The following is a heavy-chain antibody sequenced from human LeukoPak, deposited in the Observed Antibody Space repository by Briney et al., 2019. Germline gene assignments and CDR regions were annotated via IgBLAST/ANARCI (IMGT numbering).Heavy chain of an antibody. CDR2: INPNSGGT. CDR3: TRALGSDY. V-gene: IGHV1-2*02. J-gene: IGHJ4*02. Sequence: ASVKVSCKASGYTFTDYYMNWVRQAPGQGLEWMGWINPNSGGTNYAQKFQGRVTMTRDTSITTAYMELNSLRSDDTAMYYCTRALGSDYWGRGTLVTVSS. D-gene: IGHD1-26*01. CDR1: GYTFTDYY.